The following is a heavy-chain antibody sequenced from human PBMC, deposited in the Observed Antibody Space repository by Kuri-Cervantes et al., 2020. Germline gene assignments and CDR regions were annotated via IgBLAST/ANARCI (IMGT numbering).Heavy chain of an antibody. Sequence: GESLKISCAASGFTFSSYAMSWVRQAPGKGLEWVSAISGSGGSTYYADSVKGRFTISRDNSKNTLYLQMNSLKTEDTAVYYCTTDRVQLWADRYYYYGMDVWGQGTTVTVSS. CDR1: GFTFSSYA. V-gene: IGHV3-23*01. J-gene: IGHJ6*02. D-gene: IGHD5-18*01. CDR3: TTDRVQLWADRYYYYGMDV. CDR2: ISGSGGST.